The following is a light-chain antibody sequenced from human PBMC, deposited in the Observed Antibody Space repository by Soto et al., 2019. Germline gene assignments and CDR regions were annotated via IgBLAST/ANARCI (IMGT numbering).Light chain of an antibody. CDR1: SSDVGGYNY. J-gene: IGLJ1*01. Sequence: QSALTQPASVSGSPGQWITISCTGTSSDVGGYNYVSWYQQHPGIAPKLLIYGVTNRPSGVSTRFSGSKSGNTASLTISGLQAEDEADYHCSSYTSASTLLYLFGTGTKLTVL. CDR2: GVT. V-gene: IGLV2-14*01. CDR3: SSYTSASTLLYL.